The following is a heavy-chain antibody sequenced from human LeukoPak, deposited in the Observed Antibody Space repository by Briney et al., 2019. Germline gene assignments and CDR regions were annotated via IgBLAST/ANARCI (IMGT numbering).Heavy chain of an antibody. J-gene: IGHJ3*02. CDR2: ISYDGNXX. D-gene: IGHD3-10*01. CDR1: GFTXXXXX. CDR3: AKRFGESPAGAFDI. Sequence: GGSLRLSCAVSGFTXXXXXXXWVRXAPXXXXXXXXXISYDGNXXYYADSXXXXXTXSRDNSKNTLYLQMNSLKPEXTAVYYCAKRFGESPAGAFDIWGQGTMVTVSS. V-gene: IGHV3-30*18.